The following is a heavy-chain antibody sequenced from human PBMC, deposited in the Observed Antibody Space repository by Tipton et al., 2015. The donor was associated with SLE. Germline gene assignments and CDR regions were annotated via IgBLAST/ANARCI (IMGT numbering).Heavy chain of an antibody. J-gene: IGHJ5*02. CDR3: ARASGTMVQLWFDP. CDR2: IYYSGST. V-gene: IGHV4-59*11. Sequence: TLSLTCTVSGGSISSHYWSWIRQPPGKGLEWIGYIYYSGSTNYNPSLKSRVTISVDTSKNQFSLKLSSVTAADTAVYYCARASGTMVQLWFDPWGQGTLVTVSS. D-gene: IGHD3-10*01. CDR1: GGSISSHY.